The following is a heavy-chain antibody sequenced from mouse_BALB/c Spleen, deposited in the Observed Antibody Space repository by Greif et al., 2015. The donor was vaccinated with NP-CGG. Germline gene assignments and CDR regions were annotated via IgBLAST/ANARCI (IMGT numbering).Heavy chain of an antibody. J-gene: IGHJ1*01. CDR1: GYAFTNYL. D-gene: IGHD1-1*01. V-gene: IGHV1-54*01. CDR3: ARYDGRSYWYFDV. CDR2: INPGRGGT. Sequence: QVQLQQSGAELVRPGTSVKVSCKASGYAFTNYLIEWVKQRPGQGLEWIGVINPGRGGTNYNEKFKCKATLTADKSSSTDYMQISSLTADDAAVYFCARYDGRSYWYFDVWGAGTTVTVSS.